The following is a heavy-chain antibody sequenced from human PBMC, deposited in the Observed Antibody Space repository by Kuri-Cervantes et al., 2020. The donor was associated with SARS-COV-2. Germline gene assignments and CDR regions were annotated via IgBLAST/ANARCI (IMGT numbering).Heavy chain of an antibody. J-gene: IGHJ5*02. CDR1: GFTFSAYT. V-gene: IGHV3-21*01. Sequence: GGSLRLSCVASGFTFSAYTLNWVRQAPGKGLEWVSSITRSSVYISYADSLKGRFTISRDNAENSLYLQMNSLRAEDTAVYYCARHGIVVVPAAKGDDWFDPWGQGTLVTVSS. CDR3: ARHGIVVVPAAKGDDWFDP. D-gene: IGHD2-2*01. CDR2: ITRSSVYI.